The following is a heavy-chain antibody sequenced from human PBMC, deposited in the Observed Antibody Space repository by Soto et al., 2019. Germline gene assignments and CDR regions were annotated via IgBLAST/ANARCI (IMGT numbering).Heavy chain of an antibody. CDR2: IYTSGTT. CDR1: GGSFNGYY. J-gene: IGHJ4*02. Sequence: TLSLTWTVSGGSFNGYYWTWIRQPAGKRLEWLGRIYTSGTTSYNPSLKSRVTMSLDTSKNQFLLRLTSVTAADKAVYYYARDSVGISSPGVYWGRGTLVTVPS. V-gene: IGHV4-4*07. D-gene: IGHD1-26*01. CDR3: ARDSVGISSPGVY.